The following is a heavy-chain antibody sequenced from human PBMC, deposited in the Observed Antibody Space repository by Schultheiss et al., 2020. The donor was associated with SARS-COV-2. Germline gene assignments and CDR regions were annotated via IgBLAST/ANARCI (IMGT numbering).Heavy chain of an antibody. V-gene: IGHV3-48*01. CDR3: AKDRRAAVY. Sequence: GGSLRLSCAASGFTFSSYAMHWVRQAPGKGLEWVSYISSSGSTIYYADSVKGRFTISRDNSKNTLYLQMNSLRAEDTAVYYCAKDRRAAVYWGQGTLVTVSS. J-gene: IGHJ1*01. CDR1: GFTFSSYA. D-gene: IGHD6-13*01. CDR2: ISSSGSTI.